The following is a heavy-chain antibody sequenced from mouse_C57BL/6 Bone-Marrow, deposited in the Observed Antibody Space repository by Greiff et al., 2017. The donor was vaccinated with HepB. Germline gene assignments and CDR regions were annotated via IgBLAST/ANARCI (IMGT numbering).Heavy chain of an antibody. CDR2: IHPNSGST. J-gene: IGHJ1*03. CDR3: ARTRDTLRYFDV. V-gene: IGHV1-64*01. Sequence: VQLQQSGAELVKPGASVKLSCKASGYTFTSYWMHWVKQRPGQGLEWIGMIHPNSGSTNYNEKFKSKATLTVDKSSSTAYMQLSSLTSEDSAVYYCARTRDTLRYFDVWGTGTTVTVSS. CDR1: GYTFTSYW.